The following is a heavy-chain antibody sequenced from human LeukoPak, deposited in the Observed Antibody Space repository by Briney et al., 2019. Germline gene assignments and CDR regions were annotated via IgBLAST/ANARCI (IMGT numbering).Heavy chain of an antibody. Sequence: PGGSLRLSCAASGFTFSSYAMSWVRQAPGKGLEWVSTFSGSGSSTYYADSVKGRYTISRDNSKNTLFLQMYSLRAEDTAVYYCAKGSGYIDYWGQGTLVTVSP. CDR2: FSGSGSST. J-gene: IGHJ4*02. CDR3: AKGSGYIDY. CDR1: GFTFSSYA. V-gene: IGHV3-23*01. D-gene: IGHD3-22*01.